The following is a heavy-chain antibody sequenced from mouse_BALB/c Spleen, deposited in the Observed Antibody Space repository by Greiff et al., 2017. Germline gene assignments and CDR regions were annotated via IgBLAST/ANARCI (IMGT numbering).Heavy chain of an antibody. D-gene: IGHD2-4*01. J-gene: IGHJ2*01. CDR1: GFTFSNYW. Sequence: EVKVEESGGGLVQPGGSMKLSCVASGFTFSNYWMNWVRQSPEKGLEWVAEIRLKSNNYATHYAESVKGRFTISRDDSKSSVYLQMNNLRAEDTGIYYCTGTTFYYDYDLGYWGQGTTLTVSS. V-gene: IGHV6-6*02. CDR3: TGTTFYYDYDLGY. CDR2: IRLKSNNYAT.